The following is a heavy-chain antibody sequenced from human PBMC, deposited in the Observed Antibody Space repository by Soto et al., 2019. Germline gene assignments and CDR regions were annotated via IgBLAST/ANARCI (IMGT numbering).Heavy chain of an antibody. D-gene: IGHD1-26*01. CDR2: ISGSGGST. Sequence: GGSLRLSCAASGFTFISYAMSWVRQAPGKGLEWVSAISGSGGSTYYADSVKGRFTISRDNSKNTLYLQMNSLRAEDTAIYYCTTDSHYSGVLVLFDYWGLGTLVTVSS. V-gene: IGHV3-23*01. CDR1: GFTFISYA. CDR3: TTDSHYSGVLVLFDY. J-gene: IGHJ4*01.